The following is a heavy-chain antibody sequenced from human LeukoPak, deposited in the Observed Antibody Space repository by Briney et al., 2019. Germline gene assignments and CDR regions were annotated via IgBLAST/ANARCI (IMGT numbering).Heavy chain of an antibody. CDR1: GLTFSTYA. J-gene: IGHJ4*02. CDR2: ISASGGGK. Sequence: GGSLRLSCAASGLTFSTYAMNWVRQAPGKGLEWVSGISASGGGKFYADPVKGRFTISRDKSKSTLYLQMNSLRADDAAVYYCAKDNADYPIYYFDSWGQGTLVTVSS. V-gene: IGHV3-23*01. D-gene: IGHD3-16*01. CDR3: AKDNADYPIYYFDS.